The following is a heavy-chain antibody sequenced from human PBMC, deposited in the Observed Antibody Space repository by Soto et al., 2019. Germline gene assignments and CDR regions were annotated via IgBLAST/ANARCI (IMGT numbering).Heavy chain of an antibody. Sequence: QVQLVQSGAEVTKPGSSVKVSCKASGGTFSSYAISWVRQAPGQGLEWMGGIIPIFGTAKYAQKFQGRVTITADESTSTAYMELSSLRSEDTAVYYCARDGGKAAADNWFDPWGQGTLVTVSS. J-gene: IGHJ5*02. D-gene: IGHD6-13*01. CDR1: GGTFSSYA. V-gene: IGHV1-69*01. CDR2: IIPIFGTA. CDR3: ARDGGKAAADNWFDP.